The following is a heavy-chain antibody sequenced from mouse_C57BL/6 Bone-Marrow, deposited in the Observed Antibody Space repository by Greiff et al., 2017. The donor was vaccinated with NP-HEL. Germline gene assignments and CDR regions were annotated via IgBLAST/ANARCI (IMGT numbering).Heavy chain of an antibody. D-gene: IGHD1-1*01. CDR3: ARENYGSIHWYFDV. V-gene: IGHV5-4*01. J-gene: IGHJ1*03. CDR1: GFTFSSYA. Sequence: EVHLVESGGGLVKPGGSLKLSCAASGFTFSSYAMSWVRQTPEKRLAWVATISDGGSYTYYPDNVKGRFTISRDNAKNNLYLQMSHLKSEDTAMYYCARENYGSIHWYFDVWGTGTTVTVSS. CDR2: ISDGGSYT.